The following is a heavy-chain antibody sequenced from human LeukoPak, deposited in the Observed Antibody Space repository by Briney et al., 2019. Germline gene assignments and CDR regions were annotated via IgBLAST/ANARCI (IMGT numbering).Heavy chain of an antibody. Sequence: PSETLSLTCTVSGGSISSGGYYWSWIRQPPGKSLEWLGYLYGSGNTNYNPSLKSRVTISVDKSKNQFSLKLSSVTAADTAVYYCARDRLVTMVRGVPHAFDIWGQGTMVTVSS. CDR1: GGSISSGGYY. J-gene: IGHJ3*02. D-gene: IGHD3-10*01. V-gene: IGHV4-61*08. CDR3: ARDRLVTMVRGVPHAFDI. CDR2: LYGSGNT.